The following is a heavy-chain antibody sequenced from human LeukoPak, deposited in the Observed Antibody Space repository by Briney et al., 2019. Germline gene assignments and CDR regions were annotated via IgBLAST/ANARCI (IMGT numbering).Heavy chain of an antibody. CDR3: ARLEGVVTANNYYYYGMDV. D-gene: IGHD2-21*02. J-gene: IGHJ6*02. Sequence: GASVKVSCKASGYTFTSYYMHWVRQAPGQGLEWMGIINPSGGSTSYAQKFQGRVTMTRDTSTSTVYMELSSLRSEDTAVYYCARLEGVVTANNYYYYGMDVWGQGTTVTVSS. CDR2: INPSGGST. V-gene: IGHV1-46*01. CDR1: GYTFTSYY.